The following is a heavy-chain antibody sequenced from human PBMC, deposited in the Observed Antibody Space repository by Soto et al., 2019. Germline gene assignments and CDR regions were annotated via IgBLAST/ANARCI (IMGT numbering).Heavy chain of an antibody. CDR2: ISYDGSNK. CDR3: ARGLHIVVVTAIPTQLDY. V-gene: IGHV3-30-3*01. Sequence: QVQLVESGGGVVQPGRSLRLSCAASGFTFSSYAMHWVRQAPGKGLEWVAVISYDGSNKYYADSVKGRFTISRDNSKNTLYLQMNSLRAEDTAVYYCARGLHIVVVTAIPTQLDYWGQGTLVTVSS. CDR1: GFTFSSYA. J-gene: IGHJ4*02. D-gene: IGHD2-21*02.